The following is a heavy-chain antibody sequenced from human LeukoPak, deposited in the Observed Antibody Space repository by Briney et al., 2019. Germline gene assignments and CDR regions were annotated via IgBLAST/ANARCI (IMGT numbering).Heavy chain of an antibody. CDR2: ISGSGGST. CDR3: AKDTRYYYDSSGYFVY. V-gene: IGHV3-23*01. D-gene: IGHD3-22*01. J-gene: IGHJ4*02. CDR1: GFTFSSYA. Sequence: GGSLRLSCAASGFTFSSYAMSWVRQAPGKGLEWVSAISGSGGSTYYADSVKGRFTISRDNSKNMLYLQMNSLRAEDTAVYYCAKDTRYYYDSSGYFVYWGQGTLVTVSS.